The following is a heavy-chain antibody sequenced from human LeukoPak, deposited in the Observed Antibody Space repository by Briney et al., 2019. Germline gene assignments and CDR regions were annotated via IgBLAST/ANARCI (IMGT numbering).Heavy chain of an antibody. CDR3: ARLAVYCGGDCYSDWFDP. CDR1: GYTFTSYG. D-gene: IGHD2-21*02. V-gene: IGHV1-18*01. Sequence: ASVKVSCKASGYTFTSYGISWVRQAPGQGLEWMGWISAYNGNTNYAQKLQGRVTMTTDTSTSTAYMELRSLRFDDTAVYYCARLAVYCGGDCYSDWFDPWGQGTLVTVSS. CDR2: ISAYNGNT. J-gene: IGHJ5*02.